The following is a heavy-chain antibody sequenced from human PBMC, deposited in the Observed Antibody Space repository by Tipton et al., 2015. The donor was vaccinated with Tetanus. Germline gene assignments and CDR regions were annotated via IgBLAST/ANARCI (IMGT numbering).Heavy chain of an antibody. V-gene: IGHV2-5*01. Sequence: LVKPTQTLTLTCTFSGFSLVTNGVGVGWIRRPPGEALEWLGPIYWNDDKYYNPSLKNRVTITKDTSKNLVVLTMTNVDPSDTATYYCARTTRTTVPRGLKDWFNPWGQGTLVTVSS. CDR1: GFSLVTNGVG. D-gene: IGHD1-1*01. CDR2: IYWNDDK. CDR3: ARTTRTTVPRGLKDWFNP. J-gene: IGHJ5*02.